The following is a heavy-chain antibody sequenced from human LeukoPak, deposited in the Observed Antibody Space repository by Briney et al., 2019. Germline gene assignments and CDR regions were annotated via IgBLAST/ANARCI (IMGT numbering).Heavy chain of an antibody. CDR2: IKSKTDGGTT. J-gene: IGHJ4*02. V-gene: IGHV3-15*01. D-gene: IGHD1-26*01. CDR3: TTDSDYSGSLAY. Sequence: GGSLRLSCAASGFTFSNAWMSWVRQAPGKGLKWVGRIKSKTDGGTTDYAAPVKGRFTISRDDSKNTLYLQMNSLKTEDTAVYYCTTDSDYSGSLAYWGQGTLVTVSS. CDR1: GFTFSNAW.